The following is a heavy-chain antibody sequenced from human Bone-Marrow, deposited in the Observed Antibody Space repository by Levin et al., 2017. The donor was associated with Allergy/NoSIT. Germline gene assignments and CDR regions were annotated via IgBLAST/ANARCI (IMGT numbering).Heavy chain of an antibody. J-gene: IGHJ4*02. CDR1: GFTFSSYA. V-gene: IGHV3-23*01. CDR2: IRGSGVGT. CDR3: AKDISSSWSTGDLDY. D-gene: IGHD6-6*01. Sequence: GGSLRLSCAASGFTFSSYAMSWVRQAPGKGLEWVSGIRGSGVGTYYADSVKGRFTISRDNSKKTLYLQMKSLRAEDTAVYYCAKDISSSWSTGDLDYWGQGTQVTVSS.